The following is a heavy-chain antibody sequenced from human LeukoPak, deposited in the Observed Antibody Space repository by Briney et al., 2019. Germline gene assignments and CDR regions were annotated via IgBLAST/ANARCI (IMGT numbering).Heavy chain of an antibody. J-gene: IGHJ6*03. V-gene: IGHV1-24*01. CDR1: GNSLIYLS. CDR3: ARGEASYGDRVNYYYYYMDV. Sequence: ASVKVSCKVSGNSLIYLSMHWVRQAPGKGLEWLGGLDPEGGGLIYAQNFQGRVIMTEDTSTDTAYMELSSLKSEDTGVYYCARGEASYGDRVNYYYYYMDVWGKGTTVTVSS. CDR2: LDPEGGGL. D-gene: IGHD4-17*01.